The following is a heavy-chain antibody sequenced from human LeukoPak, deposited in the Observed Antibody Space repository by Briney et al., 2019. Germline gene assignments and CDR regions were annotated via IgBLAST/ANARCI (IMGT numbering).Heavy chain of an antibody. CDR1: RFTFSSYG. V-gene: IGHV3-23*01. CDR2: ISGSGGST. J-gene: IGHJ4*02. Sequence: GGTLRLSCAASRFTFSSYGMSWVRQAPGKGLEWVSAISGSGGSTYYADSVKGRFTISRDNAKNSLYLQMNSLRAEDTAVYYCARNFYEHIVVVTAILFDYWGQGTLVTVSS. D-gene: IGHD2-21*02. CDR3: ARNFYEHIVVVTAILFDY.